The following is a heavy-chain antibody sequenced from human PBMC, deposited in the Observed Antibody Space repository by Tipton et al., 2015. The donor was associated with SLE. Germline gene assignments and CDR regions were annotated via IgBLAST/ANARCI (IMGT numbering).Heavy chain of an antibody. Sequence: SLRLSCAASRVTPSSYGMHWVRQAPGEGLEWVSSISGSGHNTYYADSLKGRFIISRDNSKNILYLEMNSLRVEDTAVYYCAKDLRNGGHGDTWGDPWGQGTLVTVS. J-gene: IGHJ5*02. V-gene: IGHV3-23*01. D-gene: IGHD2-8*01. CDR3: AKDLRNGGHGDTWGDP. CDR1: RVTPSSYG. CDR2: ISGSGHNT.